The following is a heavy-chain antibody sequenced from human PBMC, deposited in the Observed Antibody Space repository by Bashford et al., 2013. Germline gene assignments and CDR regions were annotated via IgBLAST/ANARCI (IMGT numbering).Heavy chain of an antibody. Sequence: SETLSLTCVVYGGSLSGYYWSWIRQAPGKGLEWIGEINHSGSTNYNPSLKSRVTISVDTSKNQFSLKLSSVTAADTAVYYCARVLLWWNRRDAFDIWGQGTMVTVSS. CDR1: GGSLSGYY. V-gene: IGHV4-34*01. CDR2: INHSGST. CDR3: ARVLLWWNRRDAFDI. D-gene: IGHD2-21*01. J-gene: IGHJ3*02.